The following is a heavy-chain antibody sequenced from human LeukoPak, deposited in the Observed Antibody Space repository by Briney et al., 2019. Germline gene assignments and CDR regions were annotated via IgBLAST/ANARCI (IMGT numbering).Heavy chain of an antibody. CDR3: ARDGYSGYDLNDY. CDR1: GYTFTNYG. J-gene: IGHJ4*02. D-gene: IGHD5-12*01. V-gene: IGHV1-18*01. CDR2: ISAYNGNT. Sequence: ASVKVSCTASGYTFTNYGISWVRQAPGQGLEWMGWISAYNGNTNYAQKLQDRVTMTTDTSTTTAYMELRSLRSDDTAVYYCARDGYSGYDLNDYWGQGTLVTVSS.